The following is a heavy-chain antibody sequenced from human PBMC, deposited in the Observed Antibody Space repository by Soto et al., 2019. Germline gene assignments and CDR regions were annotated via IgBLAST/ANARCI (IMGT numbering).Heavy chain of an antibody. D-gene: IGHD1-26*01. V-gene: IGHV3-43*01. CDR1: GFTFDEYT. CDR2: ISWDGGST. CDR3: AKDGNSGSYYLFDY. J-gene: IGHJ4*02. Sequence: TGGSLRLSCAASGFTFDEYTMHWVLQAPGKGLEWVSLISWDGGSTYYADSVKGRFTISRDNSKNSLYLQMNSLRTEDTALYYCAKDGNSGSYYLFDYWGQGT.